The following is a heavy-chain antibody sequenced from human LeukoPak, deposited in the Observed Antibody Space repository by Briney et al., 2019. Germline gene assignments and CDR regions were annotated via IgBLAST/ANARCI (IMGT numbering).Heavy chain of an antibody. V-gene: IGHV4-59*08. Sequence: SETLSLTCTVSGGSISSYYWSWIRQPPGKGLEWIGYIYYSGSTNYNPSLKSRVTISVDTSKNQFSLKLSSVTAADTVVYYCASYGGGKSDYRGQGTLVTVSS. CDR3: ASYGGGKSDY. D-gene: IGHD4-23*01. J-gene: IGHJ4*02. CDR1: GGSISSYY. CDR2: IYYSGST.